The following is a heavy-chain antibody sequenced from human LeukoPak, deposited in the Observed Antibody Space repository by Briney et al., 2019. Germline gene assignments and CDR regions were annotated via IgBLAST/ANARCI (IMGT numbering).Heavy chain of an antibody. CDR3: ARHEEEDGYNAKTPDY. D-gene: IGHD5-24*01. CDR1: GVSISGTNYY. V-gene: IGHV4-39*01. CDR2: IHYRLPT. J-gene: IGHJ4*02. Sequence: SETLSLTCDVSGVSISGTNYYWGWIRQPPGMGLEWIGSIHYRLPTFYNPLLKSRVTISVDTSKNQISVRLRSVTAADTAVYYCARHEEEDGYNAKTPDYWGQGTLVTVSS.